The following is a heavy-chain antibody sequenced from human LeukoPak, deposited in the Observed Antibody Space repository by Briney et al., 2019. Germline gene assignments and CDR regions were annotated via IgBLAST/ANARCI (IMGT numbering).Heavy chain of an antibody. CDR3: ARDLGGNWATAYYFDY. CDR1: GFTFSSYS. CDR2: ISSSSSTI. V-gene: IGHV3-48*02. J-gene: IGHJ4*02. D-gene: IGHD7-27*01. Sequence: GGSLRPSCAASGFTFSSYSMNWVRQAPGKGLEWVSYISSSSSTIYYADSVKGRFTISRDNAKNSLYLQMNSLRDEDTAVYYCARDLGGNWATAYYFDYWGQGTLVTVSS.